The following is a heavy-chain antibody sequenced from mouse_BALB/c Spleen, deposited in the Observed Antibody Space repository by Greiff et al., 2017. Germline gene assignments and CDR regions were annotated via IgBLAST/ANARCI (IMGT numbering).Heavy chain of an antibody. CDR3: ARGRTVVATRDAMDY. D-gene: IGHD1-1*01. CDR2: ISSGGST. V-gene: IGHV5-6-5*01. J-gene: IGHJ4*01. Sequence: EVKLMESGGGLVKPGGSLKLSCAASGFTFSSYAMSWVRQTPEKRLEWVASISSGGSTYYPDSVKGRFTISRDNARNILYLQMSSLRSEDTAMYYCARGRTVVATRDAMDYWGQGTSVTVSS. CDR1: GFTFSSYA.